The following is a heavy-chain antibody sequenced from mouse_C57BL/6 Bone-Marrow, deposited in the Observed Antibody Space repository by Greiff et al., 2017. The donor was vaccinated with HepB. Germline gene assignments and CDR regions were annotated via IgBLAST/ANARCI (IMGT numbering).Heavy chain of an antibody. D-gene: IGHD3-2*02. CDR1: GYAFSSSW. CDR3: SRGGTAQAKYYAMDY. CDR2: IYPGDGDT. Sequence: QVQLQQSGPELVKPGASVKISCKASGYAFSSSWMNWVKQRPGKGLEWIGRIYPGDGDTNYNGKFKGKATLTADKSSSTAYMQLSSLTSEDSAVYFCSRGGTAQAKYYAMDYWGQGTSVTVSS. J-gene: IGHJ4*01. V-gene: IGHV1-82*01.